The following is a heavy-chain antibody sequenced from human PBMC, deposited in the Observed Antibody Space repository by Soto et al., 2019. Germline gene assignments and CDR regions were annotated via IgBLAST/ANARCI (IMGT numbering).Heavy chain of an antibody. CDR3: ARSGSGLFYFDY. CDR2: IYSSGNT. D-gene: IGHD6-19*01. J-gene: IGHJ4*02. CDR1: GGSILDYY. Sequence: QLQLQESGPGLVKPSETLSLTCTVSGGSILDYYWSWIRQSPGKGLEWIGSIYSSGNTYYNPSLESRVTISVDPSKNQASLKLRSVTAADTAVYYCARSGSGLFYFDYWGQGTLVTASS. V-gene: IGHV4-39*01.